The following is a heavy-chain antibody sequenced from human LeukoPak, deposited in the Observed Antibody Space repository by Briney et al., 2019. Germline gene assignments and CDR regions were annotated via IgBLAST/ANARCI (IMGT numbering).Heavy chain of an antibody. CDR2: INPNSGGT. J-gene: IGHJ4*02. CDR3: ASLKGLTGTRGG. Sequence: ASVKVSCKASGYTFTGYYMHWVRQAPGQGLEWMGWINPNSGGTNYAQKFQGRVTMTRDTSISTAYMELSRLRSGDTAVYYCASLKGLTGTRGGWGQGTLVTVSS. CDR1: GYTFTGYY. V-gene: IGHV1-2*02. D-gene: IGHD1-7*01.